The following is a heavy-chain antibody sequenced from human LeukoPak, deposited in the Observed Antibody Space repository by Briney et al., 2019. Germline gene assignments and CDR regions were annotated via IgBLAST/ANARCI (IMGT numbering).Heavy chain of an antibody. CDR2: VSSSATTASTK. D-gene: IGHD3-22*01. V-gene: IGHV3-11*01. CDR1: GITLSDYY. J-gene: IGHJ4*02. Sequence: GGSLRLSCAASGITLSDYYMSWIRQAPGKGLEWVSYVSSSATTASTKYYADPVKGRFTISRDNAKNSLYLQMNSLRAEDTAVYYCAGTDYYDSSGYYFDLWGQGTLVTVSS. CDR3: AGTDYYDSSGYYFDL.